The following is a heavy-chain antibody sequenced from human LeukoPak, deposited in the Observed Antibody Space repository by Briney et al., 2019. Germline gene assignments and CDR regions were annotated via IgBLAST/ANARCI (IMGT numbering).Heavy chain of an antibody. CDR3: ASVGSTSCCALGY. V-gene: IGHV1-46*01. J-gene: IGHJ4*02. D-gene: IGHD2-2*01. Sequence: ASVKVSCKASGYTFTSYAMRWVRQAPGQGLEWMGIINPSGGSTSYAQKFQGRVTMTRDTSTSTVYMELSSLRSEDTAVYYCASVGSTSCCALGYWGQGTLVTVSS. CDR1: GYTFTSYA. CDR2: INPSGGST.